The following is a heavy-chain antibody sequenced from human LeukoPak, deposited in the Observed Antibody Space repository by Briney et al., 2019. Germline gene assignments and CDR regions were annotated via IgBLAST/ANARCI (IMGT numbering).Heavy chain of an antibody. CDR3: VRAAPRDCSPASCSLFDT. D-gene: IGHD2-2*01. CDR2: IYSDGST. Sequence: GGSLRLSCAASGFIVSGDFMSRVRQAPGKGLEWVSVIYSDGSTYYADSVKGRFTISRDRSESTLYLQMNGLRADDTAVYYCVRAAPRDCSPASCSLFDTWGQGTLVTVSS. CDR1: GFIVSGDF. J-gene: IGHJ4*02. V-gene: IGHV3-53*01.